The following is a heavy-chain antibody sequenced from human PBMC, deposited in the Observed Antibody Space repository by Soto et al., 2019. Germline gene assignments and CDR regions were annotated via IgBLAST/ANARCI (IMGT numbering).Heavy chain of an antibody. CDR3: ASGYSTFDY. Sequence: PSETLSLTCTVSGGSINSYFWSWIRQPPGKGLEWIGYVYYSGSTNHNPSLKSRVTISVDTSKNQFSLKLSSVTAADTAVYYCASGYSTFDYWGQGALVTVSS. D-gene: IGHD3-22*01. CDR1: GGSINSYF. V-gene: IGHV4-59*08. CDR2: VYYSGST. J-gene: IGHJ4*02.